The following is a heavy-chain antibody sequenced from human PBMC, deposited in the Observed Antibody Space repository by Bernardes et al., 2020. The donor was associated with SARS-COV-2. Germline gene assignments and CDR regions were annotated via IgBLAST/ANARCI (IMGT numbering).Heavy chain of an antibody. CDR3: ARGLNWFHP. V-gene: IGHV4-59*01. CDR2: VYNTGST. CDR1: GGSITDTY. Sequence: SETLSLTCTVSGGSITDTYWSWIRQPPGKGLEWIGYVYNTGSTKYNPSLKSRVTISLDTSKSQFSLQVDSVTAADTAVYYCARGLNWFHPWGQGTLVTVSS. J-gene: IGHJ5*02.